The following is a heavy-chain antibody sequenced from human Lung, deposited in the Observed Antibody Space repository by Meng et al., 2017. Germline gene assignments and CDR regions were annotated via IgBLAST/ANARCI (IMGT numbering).Heavy chain of an antibody. CDR1: WVTFSGSD. CDR3: TIYTSGHI. Sequence: EVELVQAGRGLGQPGGSLKLSFAVSWVTFSGSDIHWVRQGSGKGLEWVGRIETKPNNYATFYAASVRGRFTIYRDDSKKTAYLKMNSLKAEDTALYYCTIYTSGHIWGQGTMVTVSS. CDR2: IETKPNNYAT. J-gene: IGHJ3*02. V-gene: IGHV3-73*01. D-gene: IGHD6-19*01.